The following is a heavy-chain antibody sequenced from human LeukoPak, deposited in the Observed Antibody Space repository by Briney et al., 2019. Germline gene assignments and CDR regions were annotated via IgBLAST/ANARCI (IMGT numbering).Heavy chain of an antibody. V-gene: IGHV1-69*05. CDR2: IIPIFGTA. CDR1: GGTFSSYA. D-gene: IGHD6-6*01. CDR3: ARRQLDGPYLDY. J-gene: IGHJ4*02. Sequence: SVKVSCKASGGTFSSYAISWVRQAPGQGLEWMGGIIPIFGTANYAQKFQGRVTITTDESTSTAYMELSSLRSEDTAVYYCARRQLDGPYLDYWGQGTLVTVSS.